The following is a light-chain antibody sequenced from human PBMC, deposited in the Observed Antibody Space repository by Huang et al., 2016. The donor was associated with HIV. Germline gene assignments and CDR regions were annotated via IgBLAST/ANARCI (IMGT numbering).Light chain of an antibody. J-gene: IGKJ2*01. CDR3: QQSNSFWYT. CDR2: DAS. CDR1: QSFSCW. Sequence: DIQMTQSPSTLSASVGDRVTITWRASQSFSCWLACCQQKPGKAPNLLISDASSLESGVPSRLSGSGSGTVFTLTISSLQPDYFATYYCQQSNSFWYTFGQGTKLEIK. V-gene: IGKV1-5*01.